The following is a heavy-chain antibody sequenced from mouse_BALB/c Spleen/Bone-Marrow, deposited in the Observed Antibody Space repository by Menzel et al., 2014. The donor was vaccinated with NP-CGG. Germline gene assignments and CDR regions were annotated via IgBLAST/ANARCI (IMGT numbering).Heavy chain of an antibody. Sequence: EVHLVESGGGLVQPGGSLRLSCATSGFTFTDYYMSWVRQPPGEALEWLGFIRNKANGYTTEYSASVKGRFTISRDNSQSILYLLMNTLRAEDSATYYCARDGSWFAYWGQGTLVTASA. CDR2: IRNKANGYTT. CDR3: ARDGSWFAY. J-gene: IGHJ3*01. CDR1: GFTFTDYY. V-gene: IGHV7-3*02.